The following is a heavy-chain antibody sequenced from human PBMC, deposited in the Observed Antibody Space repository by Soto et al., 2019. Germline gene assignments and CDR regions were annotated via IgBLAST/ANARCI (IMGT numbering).Heavy chain of an antibody. V-gene: IGHV1-69*12. Sequence: QVQLVQSGAEVKKPGSSVKVSCKASGGTFSSDSFSWVRQAPGQGLEWMGGIIPMFDTPIYAQKFQDRVTITADESTSTAYMQLSSLRSGDTAVYYCASSGGLDRDFNYWGQGSLVTGSS. CDR3: ASSGGLDRDFNY. J-gene: IGHJ4*02. CDR2: IIPMFDTP. D-gene: IGHD2-15*01. CDR1: GGTFSSDS.